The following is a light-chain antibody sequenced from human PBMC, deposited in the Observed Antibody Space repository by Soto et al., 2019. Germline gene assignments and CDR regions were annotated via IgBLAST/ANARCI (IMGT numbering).Light chain of an antibody. J-gene: IGKJ5*01. CDR2: AAS. CDR1: QSISSY. V-gene: IGKV1-39*01. Sequence: DIQMTQSPSSLSASVGDRVTITCLASQSISSYLNWYQQKPGKAPKLLIYAASNLQSGVPSRFSGSGSGTDFTLTISSLQPEDFATYYCQQSYSTPSITFGQGTRLEIK. CDR3: QQSYSTPSIT.